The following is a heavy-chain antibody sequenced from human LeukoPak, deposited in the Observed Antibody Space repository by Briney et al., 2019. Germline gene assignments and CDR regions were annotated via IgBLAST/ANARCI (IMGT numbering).Heavy chain of an antibody. CDR3: ARRRYCSSTSCYQNWFDP. J-gene: IGHJ5*02. Sequence: PGGSLRLSCAASGFTFSSYWMSWVRQAPGKGLEWVANIKQDGSEKYYVDSVKGRFTISRGNAKNSLYLQMNSLRAEDTAVYYCARRRYCSSTSCYQNWFDPWGQGTLVTVSS. D-gene: IGHD2-2*01. CDR2: IKQDGSEK. CDR1: GFTFSSYW. V-gene: IGHV3-7*01.